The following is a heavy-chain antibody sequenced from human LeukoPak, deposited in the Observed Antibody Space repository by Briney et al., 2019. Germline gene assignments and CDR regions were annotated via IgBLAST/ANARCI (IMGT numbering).Heavy chain of an antibody. J-gene: IGHJ6*02. CDR1: GFTFSSYG. CDR3: AKDRYPTAVTTNGMDV. V-gene: IGHV3-30*02. Sequence: GGSLSLSCAGSGFTFSSYGIHWVRQAPGKGLEWVAKILYDGARIYYADSVKGRFTVSRDSSKNTLNLQMNSLRSEDTAVYYCAKDRYPTAVTTNGMDVWGQGTTVTVSS. D-gene: IGHD4-17*01. CDR2: ILYDGARI.